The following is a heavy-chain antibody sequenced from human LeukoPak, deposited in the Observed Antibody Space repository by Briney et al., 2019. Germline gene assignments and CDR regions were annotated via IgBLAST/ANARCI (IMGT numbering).Heavy chain of an antibody. CDR3: ARITDTAMVTTWFDP. J-gene: IGHJ5*02. CDR1: GYTFTGYY. CDR2: INPNSGGT. V-gene: IGHV1-2*02. Sequence: ASVKVSCKASGYTFTGYYMHWVRQAPGQGLEWMGWINPNSGGTNYAQKFQGRVTMTRDTSISTAYMELSRLRSDDTAVYYCARITDTAMVTTWFDPWGQGTLVTVSS. D-gene: IGHD5-18*01.